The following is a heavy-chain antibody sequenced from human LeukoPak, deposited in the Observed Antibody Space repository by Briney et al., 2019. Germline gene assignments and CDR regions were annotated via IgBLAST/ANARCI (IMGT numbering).Heavy chain of an antibody. J-gene: IGHJ4*02. CDR1: GGTFSSYA. V-gene: IGHV1-69*05. CDR2: IIPIFGTA. Sequence: SVKVSCKASGGTFSSYAISWVRQAPGQGLEWMGGIIPIFGTANYAQKFQGRVTITTDESTSTAYMELSSLRSEDTAVYYCARESSPYYDCVWGSYRYSLDWGQGTLVTVSS. D-gene: IGHD3-16*02. CDR3: ARESSPYYDCVWGSYRYSLD.